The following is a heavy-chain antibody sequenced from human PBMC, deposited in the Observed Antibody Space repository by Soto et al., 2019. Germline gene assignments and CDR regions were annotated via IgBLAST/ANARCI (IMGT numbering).Heavy chain of an antibody. CDR2: IDPSDSYT. Sequence: SLKISCKGSGYSFTSYWISWVRQMPGKGLEWMGRIDPSDSYTNYSPSFQGHVTISADKSISTAYLQWSSLKASDTAMYYCARAKLLWFGELLYSPYYYGMDVWGQGTTVTVSS. J-gene: IGHJ6*02. CDR3: ARAKLLWFGELLYSPYYYGMDV. D-gene: IGHD3-10*01. V-gene: IGHV5-10-1*01. CDR1: GYSFTSYW.